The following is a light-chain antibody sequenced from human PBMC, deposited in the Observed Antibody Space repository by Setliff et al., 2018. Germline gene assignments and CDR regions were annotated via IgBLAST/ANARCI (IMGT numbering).Light chain of an antibody. CDR1: SGDVFGYNY. CDR2: EVT. J-gene: IGLJ1*01. V-gene: IGLV2-8*01. CDR3: SSYEGSNNDV. Sequence: ALTQPPSASGSPGQSVTISCTGTSGDVFGYNYVSWYQQHPGKAPKLMIYEVTKRPSGVPDRFSGSKSGNTASLTVSGLQAEDEADYYCSSYEGSNNDVFGTGTKVTVL.